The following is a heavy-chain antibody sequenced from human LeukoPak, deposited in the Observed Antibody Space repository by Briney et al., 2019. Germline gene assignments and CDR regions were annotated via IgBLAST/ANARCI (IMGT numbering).Heavy chain of an antibody. CDR2: INHSGST. V-gene: IGHV4-34*01. CDR3: AREAINWNYRDY. J-gene: IGHJ4*02. Sequence: SETLSLTCAVYGGSFSGYYWSWIRQPPGKGLEWIGEINHSGSTNYNPSLKSRVTISVDTSKNQFSLKLSSVTAADTAVYYCAREAINWNYRDYWGQGTLVTVSS. CDR1: GGSFSGYY. D-gene: IGHD1-1*01.